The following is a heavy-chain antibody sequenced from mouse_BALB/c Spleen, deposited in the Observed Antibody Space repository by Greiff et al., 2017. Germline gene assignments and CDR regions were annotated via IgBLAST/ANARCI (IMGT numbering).Heavy chain of an antibody. CDR1: GYTFTDYN. CDR3: ARDRFGNYEGYYAMDY. V-gene: IGHV1S29*02. J-gene: IGHJ4*01. CDR2: IYPYNGGT. D-gene: IGHD2-1*01. Sequence: VQLQQSGPELVKPGASVKISCKASGYTFTDYNMHWVKQSHGKSLEWIGYIYPYNGGTGYNQKFKSKATLTVDNSSSTAYMELRSLTSEDSAVYYCARDRFGNYEGYYAMDYWGQGTSVTVSS.